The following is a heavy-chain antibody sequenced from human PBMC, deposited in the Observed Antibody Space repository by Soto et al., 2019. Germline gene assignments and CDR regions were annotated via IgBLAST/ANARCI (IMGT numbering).Heavy chain of an antibody. J-gene: IGHJ6*02. D-gene: IGHD3-10*01. CDR2: IGTAVDT. Sequence: PWGSLRLSCAASGFTFSSYDMHWVRQATGKGLEWVSAIGTAVDTYYPGSVKGRFTISRENAKNSLYLQMNSLRAGDTAVYYCARDIMVRGVITYYYGREVWGQGNTVSVSS. V-gene: IGHV3-13*01. CDR1: GFTFSSYD. CDR3: ARDIMVRGVITYYYGREV.